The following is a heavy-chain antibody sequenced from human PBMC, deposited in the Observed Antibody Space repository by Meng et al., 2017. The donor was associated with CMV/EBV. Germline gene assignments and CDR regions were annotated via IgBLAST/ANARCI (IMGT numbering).Heavy chain of an antibody. D-gene: IGHD6-19*01. Sequence: HAQLQHPVPGRAKPLETLSATCTVSGVAISSYYWSWIRQPAGKGLEWIGRIYTSGSTNYNPSLKSRVTMSVDTSKNQFSLKLSSVTAADTAVYYCARDSSGWYPHFDYWGQGTLVTVSS. CDR3: ARDSSGWYPHFDY. CDR1: GVAISSYY. J-gene: IGHJ4*02. V-gene: IGHV4-4*07. CDR2: IYTSGST.